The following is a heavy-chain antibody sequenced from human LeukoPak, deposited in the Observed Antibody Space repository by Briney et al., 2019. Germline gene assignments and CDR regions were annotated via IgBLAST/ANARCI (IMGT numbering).Heavy chain of an antibody. Sequence: GGSLRLSCAASGFTFSSYWMHWVRQAPGKGLVWVSRINSDGSSTSYADSVKGRFTISRDNAKNTLYLQMNSLRAEDTAVYYCARADPGGSSSWYSPPYPDYWGQGTLVTVSS. D-gene: IGHD6-13*01. CDR1: GFTFSSYW. J-gene: IGHJ4*02. CDR2: INSDGSST. V-gene: IGHV3-74*01. CDR3: ARADPGGSSSWYSPPYPDY.